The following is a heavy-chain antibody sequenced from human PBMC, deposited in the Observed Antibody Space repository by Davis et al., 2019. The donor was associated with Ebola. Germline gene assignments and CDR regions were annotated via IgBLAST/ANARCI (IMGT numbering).Heavy chain of an antibody. CDR2: ISGSGGST. J-gene: IGHJ5*02. CDR1: GYTFSSYA. Sequence: SCKASGYTFSSYAMSWVRQAPGKGLEWVSAISGSGGSTYYADSVKGRFTISRDNSKNSLYLQMNSLRAEDTAVYYCARGGYYCSGGSCYSSWFDPWGQGTLVTVSS. CDR3: ARGGYYCSGGSCYSSWFDP. D-gene: IGHD2-15*01. V-gene: IGHV3-23*01.